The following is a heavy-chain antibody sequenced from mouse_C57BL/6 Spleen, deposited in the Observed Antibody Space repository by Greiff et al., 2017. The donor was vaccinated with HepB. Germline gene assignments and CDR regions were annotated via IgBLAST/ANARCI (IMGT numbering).Heavy chain of an antibody. CDR3: AREGLTGTGYYFDY. CDR1: GYAFSSYW. D-gene: IGHD4-1*01. Sequence: QVHVKQSGAELVKPGASVKISCKASGYAFSSYWMNWVKQRPGKGLEWIGQIYPGDGDTNYNGKFKGKATLTADKSSSTAYMQLSSLTSEDSAVYFCAREGLTGTGYYFDYWGQGTTLTVSS. CDR2: IYPGDGDT. J-gene: IGHJ2*01. V-gene: IGHV1-80*01.